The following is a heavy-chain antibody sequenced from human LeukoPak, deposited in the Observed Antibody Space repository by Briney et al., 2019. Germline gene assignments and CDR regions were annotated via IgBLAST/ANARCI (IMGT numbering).Heavy chain of an antibody. V-gene: IGHV4-31*03. CDR2: IYYSGST. CDR3: ARDRGPYSGYDSYYFDY. J-gene: IGHJ4*02. D-gene: IGHD5-12*01. Sequence: SETLSLTCTVSGVSVSSGSYYWSWIRQPPGKGLEWIGYIYYSGSTYYNPSLKSRVTISVDTSKNQFSLKLSSVTAADTAVYYCARDRGPYSGYDSYYFDYWGQGTLVTVSS. CDR1: GVSVSSGSYY.